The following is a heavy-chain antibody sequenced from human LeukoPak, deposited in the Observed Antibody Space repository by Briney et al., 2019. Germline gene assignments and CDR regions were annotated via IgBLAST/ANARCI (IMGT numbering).Heavy chain of an antibody. CDR1: GGSSSGYY. J-gene: IGHJ4*01. CDR3: SRVCFFGVVNKGPSGY. D-gene: IGHD3-3*01. Sequence: PSETLSLTCAVYGGSSSGYYWSWIRQPPGKGLEWIGEINHSGSTNYNPSYKSRVTISVDTSKNQFSLQLSSVTAADKAVYYCSRVCFFGVVNKGPSGYWGNGTMVTVSS. V-gene: IGHV4-34*01. CDR2: INHSGST.